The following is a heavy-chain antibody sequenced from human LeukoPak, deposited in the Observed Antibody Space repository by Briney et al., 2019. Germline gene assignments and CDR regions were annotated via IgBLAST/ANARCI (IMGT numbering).Heavy chain of an antibody. D-gene: IGHD2-2*01. V-gene: IGHV4-59*01. CDR2: IYYSGSS. Sequence: SETLSLTCIVSGGSISSYYWSWIRQPPGKGLEWIGYIYYSGSSNYNPSLKSRVTISIDTSTNQFSLKLSSVTAADTAVYYCARGSCSSTSCYQGSGYWGQGTLVTVSS. J-gene: IGHJ4*02. CDR3: ARGSCSSTSCYQGSGY. CDR1: GGSISSYY.